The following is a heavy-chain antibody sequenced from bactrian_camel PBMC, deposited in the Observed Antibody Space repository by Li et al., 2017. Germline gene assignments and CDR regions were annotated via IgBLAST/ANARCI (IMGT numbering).Heavy chain of an antibody. D-gene: IGHD4*01. CDR3: AADRDCSLPGFLGRPQHRIPY. J-gene: IGHJ4*01. V-gene: IGHV3S40*01. CDR2: IYAGAGTT. Sequence: VQLVESGGGSVQAGGSLRLSCAASGYTYSRSCMGWFRQAPGKEREGVAAIYAGAGTTSYAGSVKGRFTISQDNAENTVYLQMNNLKPEDTAMYYCAADRDCSLPGFLGRPQHRIPYWGQGTQVTVS. CDR1: GYTYSRSC.